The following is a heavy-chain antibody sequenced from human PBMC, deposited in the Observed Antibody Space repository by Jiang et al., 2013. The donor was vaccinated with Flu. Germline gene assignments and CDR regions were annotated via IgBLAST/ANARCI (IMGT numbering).Heavy chain of an antibody. V-gene: IGHV1-18*01. Sequence: SGAEVKKPGASVKVSCKASGYTFTSYGISWVRQAPGQGLEWMGWISAYNGNTNYAQKLQGRVTMTTDTFTSTAYMELRSLRSDDTAVYYCARDVARVSQNLYYYYGMDVWGQGTTVTVSS. CDR2: ISAYNGNT. CDR3: ARDVARVSQNLYYYYGMDV. CDR1: GYTFTSYG. J-gene: IGHJ6*02. D-gene: IGHD6-6*01.